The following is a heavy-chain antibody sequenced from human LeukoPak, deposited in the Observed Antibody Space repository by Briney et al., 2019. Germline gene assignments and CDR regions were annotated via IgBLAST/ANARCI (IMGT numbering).Heavy chain of an antibody. V-gene: IGHV4-59*01. CDR3: AREVVAAAMDF. D-gene: IGHD2-2*01. CDR1: GGSISNYY. CDR2: IFHSGYT. Sequence: SETLSLTCTVSGGSISNYYWTWIRHPPGKGLEWIGYIFHSGYTNYNPSLKSRVSKSLDTSKSQFSLRLSSVTAADTAVYYCAREVVAAAMDFWGQGTLVTVSS. J-gene: IGHJ4*02.